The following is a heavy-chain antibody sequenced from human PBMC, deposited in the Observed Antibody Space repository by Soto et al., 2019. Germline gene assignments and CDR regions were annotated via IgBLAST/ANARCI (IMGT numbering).Heavy chain of an antibody. J-gene: IGHJ6*02. Sequence: GGSLRLSCAASGFTFSSYAMSWVRQAPGKGLEWVAVITDDGSNTYYADSVKGRFTISRDNSKNTLYLQMNSLRAEDTAVYYCAKDGTLSYYYYGMDVWGQGTTVTVSS. D-gene: IGHD1-26*01. V-gene: IGHV3-23*01. CDR2: ITDDGSNT. CDR1: GFTFSSYA. CDR3: AKDGTLSYYYYGMDV.